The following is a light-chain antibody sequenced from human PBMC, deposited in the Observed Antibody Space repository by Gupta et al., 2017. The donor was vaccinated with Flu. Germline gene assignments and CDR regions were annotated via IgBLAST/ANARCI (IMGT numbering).Light chain of an antibody. CDR2: GAS. Sequence: EIVLTQSPGTLSLSPGEGATLSCRDSQSLSSRSLAWYQQKPGQAPRLLMYGASSRATGVPDRFSGSGSGTDFTLTISRLEPEDFAVYYCQQYRSFGQGTKLEIK. J-gene: IGKJ2*03. CDR1: QSLSSRS. V-gene: IGKV3-20*01. CDR3: QQYRS.